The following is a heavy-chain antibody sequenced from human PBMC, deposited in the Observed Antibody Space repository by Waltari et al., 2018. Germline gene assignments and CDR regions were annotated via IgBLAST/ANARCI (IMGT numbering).Heavy chain of an antibody. Sequence: EVQLVESGGGLIQPGGSLRLSCAASGFTVSSNYMSWVRQAPGKGLEWVSVIYSVGSPDYADSVKGRFTISRDNSKNTLYLQMNSLRAEDTAVYYCAREQYRAFDIWGQGTMVTVSS. V-gene: IGHV3-53*01. CDR3: AREQYRAFDI. J-gene: IGHJ3*02. D-gene: IGHD3-16*02. CDR2: IYSVGSP. CDR1: GFTVSSNY.